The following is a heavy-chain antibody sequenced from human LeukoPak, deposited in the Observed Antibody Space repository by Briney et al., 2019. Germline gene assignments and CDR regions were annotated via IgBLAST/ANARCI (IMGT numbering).Heavy chain of an antibody. V-gene: IGHV3-49*04. Sequence: GGSLRLSCTASGVTFGDYAMSWVRQAPGKGLEWVGFIRSKAYGGTTEYAASVKGRFTISRDDSKSIAYLQMNSLKTEDTAVYYCTRSGSYSGPDYWGQGTLVTVSS. J-gene: IGHJ4*02. CDR1: GVTFGDYA. CDR2: IRSKAYGGTT. D-gene: IGHD1-26*01. CDR3: TRSGSYSGPDY.